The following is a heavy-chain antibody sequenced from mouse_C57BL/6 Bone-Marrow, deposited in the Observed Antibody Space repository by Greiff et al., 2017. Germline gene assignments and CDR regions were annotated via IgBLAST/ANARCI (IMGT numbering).Heavy chain of an antibody. D-gene: IGHD4-1*01. CDR3: ARGGGTGAGAMDY. V-gene: IGHV1-9*01. CDR1: GYTFTGYW. Sequence: QVQLKQSGAELMKPGASVKLSCKATGYTFTGYWIEWVKQRPGHGLEWIGEILPGSGSTNYNEKFKGKATFTADTSSNTAYMRLSSLTTEDSASDYCARGGGTGAGAMDYWGQGTSVTVSS. J-gene: IGHJ4*01. CDR2: ILPGSGST.